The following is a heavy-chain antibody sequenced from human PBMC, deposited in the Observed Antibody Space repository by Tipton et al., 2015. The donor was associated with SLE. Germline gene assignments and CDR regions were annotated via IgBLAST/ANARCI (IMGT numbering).Heavy chain of an antibody. D-gene: IGHD3-10*01. CDR2: IYVPGDA. V-gene: IGHV3-53*01. Sequence: QLVQSGGGLTQPGGSLRLSCAASGFSVTNNYMSRVRQAPGKGLEWVSVIYVPGDAYYADSVKGRFTISRDNSKNTVYLDMLSLRADDTAMYYCAGASWSYGFFDYWGQGTLVTVSP. CDR3: AGASWSYGFFDY. J-gene: IGHJ4*02. CDR1: GFSVTNNY.